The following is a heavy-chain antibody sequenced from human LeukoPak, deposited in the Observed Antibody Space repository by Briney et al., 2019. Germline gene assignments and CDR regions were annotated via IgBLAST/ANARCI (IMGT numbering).Heavy chain of an antibody. J-gene: IGHJ6*02. Sequence: SETLSLTCSVSVGSISGSSSYCGWIRQPPGKGLEWIGTVSYSGSTYYNPSLKSRVTISVDTSNNQFSLKLSSVTAADTAVYYCGRHPADSSGFYGMDVWGQGTTVTVSS. D-gene: IGHD6-25*01. V-gene: IGHV4-39*01. CDR3: GRHPADSSGFYGMDV. CDR1: VGSISGSSSY. CDR2: VSYSGST.